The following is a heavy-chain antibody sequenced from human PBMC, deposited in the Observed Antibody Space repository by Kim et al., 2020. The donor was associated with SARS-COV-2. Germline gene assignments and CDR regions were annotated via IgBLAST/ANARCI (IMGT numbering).Heavy chain of an antibody. J-gene: IGHJ4*02. D-gene: IGHD5-18*01. Sequence: SETLSLTCTVSGGSISSYYWSWIRQPPGKGLEWIGYIYYSGSSSYNPSLKSRVTISVDTSKNQFSLKLSSVTAADTAVYYCARGGYAHGWDYWGQGTLVTVSS. V-gene: IGHV4-59*13. CDR1: GGSISSYY. CDR3: ARGGYAHGWDY. CDR2: IYYSGSS.